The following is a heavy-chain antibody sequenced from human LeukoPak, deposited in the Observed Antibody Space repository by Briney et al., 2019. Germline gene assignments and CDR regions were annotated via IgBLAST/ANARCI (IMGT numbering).Heavy chain of an antibody. CDR2: IYYSGST. D-gene: IGHD6-6*01. J-gene: IGHJ4*02. V-gene: IGHV4-59*12. CDR1: GGSISSYY. Sequence: SETLSLTCTVSGGSISSYYWSWIRQPPGKGLEWIGYIYYSGSTNYNPSLKSRVTISVDTSKNQFSLKLSSVTAADTAVYYCARVAYSSSSSYFDYWGQGTLVTVSS. CDR3: ARVAYSSSSSYFDY.